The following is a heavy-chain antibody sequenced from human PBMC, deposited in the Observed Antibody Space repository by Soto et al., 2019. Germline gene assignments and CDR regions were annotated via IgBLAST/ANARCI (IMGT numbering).Heavy chain of an antibody. CDR2: VKSKVDGETI. CDR3: SADLPDWGAYAFDY. J-gene: IGHJ4*02. D-gene: IGHD3-16*01. V-gene: IGHV3-15*07. CDR1: GFTFNGSW. Sequence: EVQLVESGGGLVEPGGSLRLSCAASGFTFNGSWMNWVRQGPGKGLEWFGRVKSKVDGETIDYAAPVKGRFTISRDDSRNMVYLQMNSLSTEDTAMYYCSADLPDWGAYAFDYWGQGALVTVSS.